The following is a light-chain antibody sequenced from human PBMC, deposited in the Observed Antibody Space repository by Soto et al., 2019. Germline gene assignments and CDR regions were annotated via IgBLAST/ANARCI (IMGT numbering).Light chain of an antibody. Sequence: DIQMTQSPSSLSASVGDRVTITCRSSQTIDQYLNWYQQKPGKPPKVLIFAASSLQSGVPSRFSGSGSGTAISLVISSLQPDDFATYYCQQTSATPYTFGQGTKLEIK. V-gene: IGKV1-39*01. J-gene: IGKJ2*01. CDR1: QTIDQY. CDR2: AAS. CDR3: QQTSATPYT.